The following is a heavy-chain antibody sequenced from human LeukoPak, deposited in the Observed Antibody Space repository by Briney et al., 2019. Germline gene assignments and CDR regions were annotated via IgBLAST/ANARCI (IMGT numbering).Heavy chain of an antibody. J-gene: IGHJ3*02. CDR1: GGAITNYY. CDR2: IYYSGST. Sequence: SETLSLTCGVSGGAITNYYWNWIRQPPGKGLEWIGYIYYSGSTNYNPSLKSRVTISVDTSKNQFSLKLSSVTAADTAVYYCAQQLDAFDIWGQGTMVTVSS. CDR3: AQQLDAFDI. D-gene: IGHD6-13*01. V-gene: IGHV4-59*01.